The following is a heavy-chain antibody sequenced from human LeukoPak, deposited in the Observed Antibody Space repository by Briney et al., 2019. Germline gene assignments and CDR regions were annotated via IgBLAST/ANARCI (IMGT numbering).Heavy chain of an antibody. J-gene: IGHJ3*02. CDR2: IYTSGST. D-gene: IGHD1-26*01. CDR3: AKVPREELLGAFDI. V-gene: IGHV4-4*09. Sequence: SETLSLTCTVSGGSISSYYWSWIRQPPGKGLEWIGYIYTSGSTNYNPSLKSRVTISVDTSKNQFSLKLSSVTAADTAVYYCAKVPREELLGAFDIWGQGTMVTVSS. CDR1: GGSISSYY.